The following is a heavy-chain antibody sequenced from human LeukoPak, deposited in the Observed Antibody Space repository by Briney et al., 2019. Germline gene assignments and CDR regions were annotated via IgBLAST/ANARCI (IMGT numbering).Heavy chain of an antibody. CDR1: GFTLSSYE. CDR2: IDYDGGSG. V-gene: IGHV3-23*01. Sequence: GGSLRLSCTVSGFTLSSYEMSWIRQAPGEGLEWVSSIDYDGGSGLYADSVKGRFTISRDNSNNTLFLHLNSLRGEDTAVYYCAKPGSSRGIAGRRPTKYYFDYWGQGTLVTVSS. J-gene: IGHJ4*02. CDR3: AKPGSSRGIAGRRPTKYYFDY. D-gene: IGHD6-6*01.